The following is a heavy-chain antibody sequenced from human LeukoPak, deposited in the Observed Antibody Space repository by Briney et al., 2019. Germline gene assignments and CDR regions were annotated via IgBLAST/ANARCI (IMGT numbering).Heavy chain of an antibody. J-gene: IGHJ4*02. Sequence: GGSLRLSCAASGFTFSSYEMNWVRQAPGKGLEWVSYISSSGSAIYYADSVKGRFTISRDNAKNSLYLQMNSLRAEDTAVYYCAREENGPDYWGQGTLVTVSS. D-gene: IGHD2-8*01. CDR1: GFTFSSYE. CDR3: AREENGPDY. CDR2: ISSSGSAI. V-gene: IGHV3-48*03.